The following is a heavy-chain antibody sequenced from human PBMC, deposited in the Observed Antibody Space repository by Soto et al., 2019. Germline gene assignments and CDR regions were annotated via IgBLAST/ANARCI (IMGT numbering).Heavy chain of an antibody. CDR2: ISYDGSNK. J-gene: IGHJ4*02. CDR1: GFTFSSYG. CDR3: AKDTIAVAPTFDY. D-gene: IGHD6-19*01. V-gene: IGHV3-30*18. Sequence: QVQLVESGGGVVQPGRSLSLSCAASGFTFSSYGMHWVRQAPGKGLEWVAVISYDGSNKYYADSVKGPFTISRDNSKNTLYLQMNSLRAEDTAVYYCAKDTIAVAPTFDYGGQGTLVTVSS.